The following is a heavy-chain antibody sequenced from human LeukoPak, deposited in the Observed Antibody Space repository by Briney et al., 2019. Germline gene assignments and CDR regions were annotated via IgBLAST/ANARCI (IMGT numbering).Heavy chain of an antibody. D-gene: IGHD1-26*01. J-gene: IGHJ4*02. V-gene: IGHV7-4-1*02. CDR1: GYTFTNYA. CDR2: INTNTGNP. Sequence: ASVKVSCKASGYTFTNYAIHWVRQAPGQGLEWMGWINTNTGNPTYAQGFTGRFVFSLDTSVSTAYLQISSLKAEDTAVYYCARDPGEWELDGLFDYWGQGTLVTVSS. CDR3: ARDPGEWELDGLFDY.